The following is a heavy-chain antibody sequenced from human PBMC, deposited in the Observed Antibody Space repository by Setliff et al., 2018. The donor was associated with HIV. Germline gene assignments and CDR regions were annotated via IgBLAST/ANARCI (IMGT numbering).Heavy chain of an antibody. Sequence: ASVKVSCKASGFTLTFYYMHWVRQAPGQGLEWMGMIKPNDGASTHAQNFQGRVTMTRDTSTSTVYMELSSLRSEDTAVYYCVREGHCVGVKCYSADVWGQGTTVTVSS. CDR1: GFTLTFYY. J-gene: IGHJ6*02. V-gene: IGHV1-46*01. D-gene: IGHD2-15*01. CDR3: VREGHCVGVKCYSADV. CDR2: IKPNDGAS.